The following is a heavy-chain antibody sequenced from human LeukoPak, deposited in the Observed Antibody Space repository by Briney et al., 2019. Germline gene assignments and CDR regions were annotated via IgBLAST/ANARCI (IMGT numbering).Heavy chain of an antibody. V-gene: IGHV3-49*03. J-gene: IGHJ6*02. Sequence: GGSLRLSCTASGFTFGDYAMSWFRQAPGKGLEWVGFIRSKAYGGTTEYAASVKGRFTISRDDSKSIAYLQMNSLKTVDTAVYYCTRDQGTPGYYGMDVWGQGTAVTVSS. CDR2: IRSKAYGGTT. CDR1: GFTFGDYA. CDR3: TRDQGTPGYYGMDV. D-gene: IGHD1-1*01.